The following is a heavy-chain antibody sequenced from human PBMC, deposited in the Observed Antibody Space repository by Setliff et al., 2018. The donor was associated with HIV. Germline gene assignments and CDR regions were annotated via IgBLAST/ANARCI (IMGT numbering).Heavy chain of an antibody. J-gene: IGHJ4*02. Sequence: PGGSLRLSCAASGFAFDDYTMHWVRQAPGKGLEWVAIISWDGGSTYYADSVEGRFTISRDNSKNSLYLQMNSLRAEDTAIYYCARDWRSGYDLNFDYWGQGTLVTVSS. CDR3: ARDWRSGYDLNFDY. CDR2: ISWDGGST. D-gene: IGHD5-12*01. CDR1: GFAFDDYT. V-gene: IGHV3-43*01.